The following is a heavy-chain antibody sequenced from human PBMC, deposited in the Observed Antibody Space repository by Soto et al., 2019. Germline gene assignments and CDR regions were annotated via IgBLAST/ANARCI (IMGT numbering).Heavy chain of an antibody. CDR1: GYTFTSYA. J-gene: IGHJ6*02. CDR3: ARKPAAPNYCYYYGMDV. V-gene: IGHV1-3*01. CDR2: INAGNGNT. D-gene: IGHD2-2*01. Sequence: QVQLVQSGAEVKKPGASVKVSCKASGYTFTSYAMHWVRQAPGQRLEWMGWINAGNGNTKYSQKFQGRVTITRDTSASTAYMELSSLRSEDTAVYYCARKPAAPNYCYYYGMDVWGQGTTVTVSS.